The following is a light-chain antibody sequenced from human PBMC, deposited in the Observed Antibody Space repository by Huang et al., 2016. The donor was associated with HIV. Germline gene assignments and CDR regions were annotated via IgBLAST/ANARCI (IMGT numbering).Light chain of an antibody. V-gene: IGKV3-15*01. CDR1: LSVSSN. Sequence: EIVMTQSPATLSVSPGERAALSCRASLSVSSNLAWYQQKPGQAPRLIIYGASTRATGIPARFSGSGSGTEFTLTISSLQSEDSAVYYCQQYNYWWTFGQGTKVEIK. CDR2: GAS. J-gene: IGKJ1*01. CDR3: QQYNYWWT.